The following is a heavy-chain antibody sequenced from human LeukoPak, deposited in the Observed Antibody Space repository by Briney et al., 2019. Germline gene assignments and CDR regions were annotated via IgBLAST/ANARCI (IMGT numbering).Heavy chain of an antibody. V-gene: IGHV3-53*01. CDR2: IYSGDST. CDR1: GFTVSSNY. CDR3: ATDHYSYGYFDY. Sequence: GGSLRLSCAASGFTVSSNYMSWVRHAPGKGLEWVSLIYSGDSTYYADSVKGRFTISRDNSKNTLYLQMNSLRAEDTAVYYCATDHYSYGYFDYWGQGTLVTVSS. J-gene: IGHJ4*02. D-gene: IGHD5-18*01.